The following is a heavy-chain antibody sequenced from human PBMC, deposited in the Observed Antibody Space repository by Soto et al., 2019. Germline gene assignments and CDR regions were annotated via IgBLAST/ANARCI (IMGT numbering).Heavy chain of an antibody. J-gene: IGHJ4*02. CDR3: AEGGFYDGFDY. CDR2: ITSSSDRT. CDR1: GFTFSNFA. V-gene: IGHV3-23*01. D-gene: IGHD5-12*01. Sequence: GGSLRLSCAASGFTFSNFAMSWVRQAPGKGLEWVSSITSSSDRTYYAVSVKGRFTISRDNSKNTLFLQMNSLRAEDTAVYYCAEGGFYDGFDYWGQGTLVTVSS.